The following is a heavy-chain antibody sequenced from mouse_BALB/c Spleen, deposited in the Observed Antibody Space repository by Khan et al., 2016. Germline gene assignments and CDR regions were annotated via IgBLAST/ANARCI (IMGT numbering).Heavy chain of an antibody. V-gene: IGHV1-7*01. CDR3: ARRGNYAMDY. D-gene: IGHD1-1*02. CDR2: INPSTGYT. Sequence: QVQLQQSGAELAKPGASVKMSCKASDYTFTSYWMHWVKQRPGQGLEWIGYINPSTGYTEYNQKFKDKATLTADKSSSTAYMQLSSLTSEDSAVYYCARRGNYAMDYWGQGTSVTVSS. J-gene: IGHJ4*01. CDR1: DYTFTSYW.